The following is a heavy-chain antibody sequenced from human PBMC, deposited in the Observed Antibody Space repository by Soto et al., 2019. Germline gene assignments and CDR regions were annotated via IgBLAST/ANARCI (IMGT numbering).Heavy chain of an antibody. J-gene: IGHJ4*02. Sequence: SETLSLTCTVSGGSISTITYYWGWIRQPPGKGLEWIGTIYYSGSTYYTPSLKSRVTISVDTSTNQFSLKLNDVTAADTAVYYCARHLYNYGSGSYFDYWGQGTPVTVSS. D-gene: IGHD3-10*01. CDR3: ARHLYNYGSGSYFDY. CDR2: IYYSGST. CDR1: GGSISTITYY. V-gene: IGHV4-39*01.